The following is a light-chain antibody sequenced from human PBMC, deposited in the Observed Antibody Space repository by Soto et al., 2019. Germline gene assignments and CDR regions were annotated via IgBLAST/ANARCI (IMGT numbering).Light chain of an antibody. CDR1: QSVRNY. CDR2: DAS. Sequence: EIVLTQSPATLSLSPGERATLSCRASQSVRNYLAWYQQKPGQAPRLLIYDASNRATGIPVRFSGSGSGTDFTLTISSLEPEDFAVYYCQQRSNWPPEYTFGQGTKLEIK. V-gene: IGKV3-11*01. CDR3: QQRSNWPPEYT. J-gene: IGKJ2*01.